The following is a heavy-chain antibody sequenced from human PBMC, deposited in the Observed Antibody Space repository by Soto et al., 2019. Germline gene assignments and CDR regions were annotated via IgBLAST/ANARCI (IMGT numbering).Heavy chain of an antibody. V-gene: IGHV3-23*01. CDR2: ISGSGGST. CDR3: AKARAQYYDFWSGYPVDY. CDR1: GFTFSSYA. J-gene: IGHJ4*02. D-gene: IGHD3-3*01. Sequence: GGSLRLSCAASGFTFSSYAMSWVRQAPGKGLEWASAISGSGGSTYYADSVKGRFTISRDNSKNTLYLQMNSLRAEDTAVYYCAKARAQYYDFWSGYPVDYWGQGT.